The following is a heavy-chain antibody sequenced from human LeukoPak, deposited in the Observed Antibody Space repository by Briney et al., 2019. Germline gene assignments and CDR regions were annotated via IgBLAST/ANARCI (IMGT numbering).Heavy chain of an antibody. J-gene: IGHJ4*02. V-gene: IGHV3-30*18. Sequence: PGGSLRLSCAASGFTFSSYGTHWVRQAPGKGLEWVAVISYDGSNKYYADSVKGRFTISRDNSKNTLYLQMNSLRAEDTAVYYCAKGKDFDYWGQGTLVTVSS. CDR2: ISYDGSNK. CDR1: GFTFSSYG. CDR3: AKGKDFDY.